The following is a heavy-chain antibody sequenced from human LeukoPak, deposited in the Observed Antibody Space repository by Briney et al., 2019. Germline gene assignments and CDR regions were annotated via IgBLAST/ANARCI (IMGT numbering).Heavy chain of an antibody. V-gene: IGHV1-2*02. J-gene: IGHJ4*02. CDR2: INPNSGGT. CDR1: GYTFTGYY. CDR3: ARVRGSGTYYVVGYFDL. Sequence: ASVKVSCKASGYTFTGYYMHWVRQAPGQGLEWMGWINPNSGGTNYAQKFQGRVTMTRDTSISTAYMELSRLRSDDTAVYYCARVRGSGTYYVVGYFDLWGQGTLVTVSS. D-gene: IGHD3-10*01.